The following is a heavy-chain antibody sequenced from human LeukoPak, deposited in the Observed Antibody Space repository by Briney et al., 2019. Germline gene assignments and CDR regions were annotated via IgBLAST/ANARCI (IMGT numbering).Heavy chain of an antibody. J-gene: IGHJ6*03. CDR2: INSDGSST. D-gene: IGHD6-13*01. CDR1: RFTFSSYW. CDR3: ARDRQYSSSPNHYYYYYMDV. Sequence: PGGSLRLSCAASRFTFSSYWMHWVRQAPGKGLVWVSRINSDGSSTSYADSVKGRFTISRDNAKNTLYLQMNSLRAEDTAVYYCARDRQYSSSPNHYYYYYMDVWGKGTTVTVSS. V-gene: IGHV3-74*01.